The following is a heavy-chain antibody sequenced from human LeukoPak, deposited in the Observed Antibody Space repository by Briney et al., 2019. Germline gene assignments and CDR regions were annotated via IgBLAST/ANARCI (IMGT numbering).Heavy chain of an antibody. CDR3: ARGYPNYYGP. CDR2: INTNSGGT. Sequence: GASVKVSCKASGNTFTDYYLHWVRQAPGQGLEWVGWINTNSGGTRYAQMFQGRVTMTRDTSISTAYLELSGLTSDDTAVYYCARGYPNYYGPWGQGTTVTVSS. V-gene: IGHV1-2*02. CDR1: GNTFTDYY. D-gene: IGHD3-10*01. J-gene: IGHJ3*01.